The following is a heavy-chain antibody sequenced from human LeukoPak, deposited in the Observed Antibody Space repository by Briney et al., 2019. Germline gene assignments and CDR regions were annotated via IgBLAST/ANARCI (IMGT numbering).Heavy chain of an antibody. CDR1: GFTFSRYW. D-gene: IGHD4-23*01. CDR2: INQDVSET. J-gene: IGHJ4*02. V-gene: IGHV3-7*01. CDR3: ARDRGYSSFDY. Sequence: PGGSLRLSCAASGFTFSRYWMSWVRQAPGKGLEWVANINQDVSETNYVDSVKGRFTISRDNAKNSLYLQMTSLRVEDTAVYYCARDRGYSSFDYWGQGTLVTVSS.